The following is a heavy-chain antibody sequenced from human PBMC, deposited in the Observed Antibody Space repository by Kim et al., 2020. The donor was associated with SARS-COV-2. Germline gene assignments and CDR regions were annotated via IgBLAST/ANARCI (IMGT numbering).Heavy chain of an antibody. D-gene: IGHD5-12*01. CDR1: GGSFSGYY. CDR2: INHSGST. J-gene: IGHJ6*02. Sequence: SETLSLTCAVYGGSFSGYYWSWIRQPPGKGLEWIGEINHSGSTNYNPSLKSRVTISVDTSKNQFSLKLSSVTAADTAVYYCARYLRGYSGRHRYYYYYGMDVWGQGTTVTVSS. V-gene: IGHV4-34*01. CDR3: ARYLRGYSGRHRYYYYYGMDV.